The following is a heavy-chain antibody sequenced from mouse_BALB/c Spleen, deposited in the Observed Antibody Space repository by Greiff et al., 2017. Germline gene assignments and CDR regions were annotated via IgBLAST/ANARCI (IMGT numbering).Heavy chain of an antibody. CDR1: GFNIQDTY. V-gene: IGHV14-3*02. D-gene: IGHD2-1*01. CDR2: IDPANGNT. CDR3: ARWDGNYVFDY. Sequence: VQLQQSGAELVKPGASVKLSCTASGFNIQDTYMHWVKQRPEQGLEWIGRIDPANGNTKYDPKFQGKATITADTSSNTAYLQLSSLTSEDTAVYYCARWDGNYVFDYWGQGTTLTVAS. J-gene: IGHJ2*01.